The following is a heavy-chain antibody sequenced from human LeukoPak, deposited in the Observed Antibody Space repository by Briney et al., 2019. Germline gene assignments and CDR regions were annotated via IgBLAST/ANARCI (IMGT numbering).Heavy chain of an antibody. CDR3: AKEIYDSSDYYHGGSSDY. CDR2: ISGSATGA. J-gene: IGHJ4*02. D-gene: IGHD3-22*01. Sequence: GGSLRLSCAASGFTFSIYAMSWVRQAPGKGLEWVSGISGSATGAYYADSVKGRFTISRDNSLNTLYLQMNSLRAEDTAVYYCAKEIYDSSDYYHGGSSDYWGQGTLVTVSS. CDR1: GFTFSIYA. V-gene: IGHV3-23*01.